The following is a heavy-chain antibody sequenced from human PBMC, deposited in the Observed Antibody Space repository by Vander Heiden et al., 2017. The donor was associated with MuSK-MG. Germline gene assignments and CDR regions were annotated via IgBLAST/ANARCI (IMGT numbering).Heavy chain of an antibody. J-gene: IGHJ4*02. CDR2: MNPKSGNT. D-gene: IGHD6-19*01. Sequence: QVQLVQSGAEVKKPGASVKVSCKASGYTFTSYDINWVRQATGQGLEWMGWMNPKSGNTSEAQKFQGRVTMTRNTAISTAYMEMSRMRSEDTAVYYFAREPHPSSGSGWGQGTMVTVYS. CDR3: AREPHPSSGSG. CDR1: GYTFTSYD. V-gene: IGHV1-8*01.